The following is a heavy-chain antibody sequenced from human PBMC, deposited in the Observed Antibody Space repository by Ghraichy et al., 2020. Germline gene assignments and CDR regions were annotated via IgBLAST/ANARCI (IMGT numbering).Heavy chain of an antibody. D-gene: IGHD1/OR15-1a*01. CDR3: VRGGTIPAWNWFDP. V-gene: IGHV1-46*01. CDR1: GYAFISYY. J-gene: IGHJ5*02. CDR2: INPNGGSP. Sequence: ASVKVSCKASGYAFISYYIHWVRQAPGQGLEWMGIINPNGGSPHYARGFQGRLTMTSDTSTTTLYLEMNSLRYDDTAMYYCVRGGTIPAWNWFDPWGQGTLVTVSS.